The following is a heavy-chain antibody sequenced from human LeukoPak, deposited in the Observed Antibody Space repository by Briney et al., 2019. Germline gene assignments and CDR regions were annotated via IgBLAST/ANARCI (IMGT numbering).Heavy chain of an antibody. CDR2: ISYDGSNK. J-gene: IGHJ4*02. D-gene: IGHD2-21*01. CDR1: GFTFSSYG. CDR3: AKIPSLDYHDY. Sequence: GGSLRLSCAASGFTFSSYGMHWVRQAPGKGLEWVAVISYDGSNKYYADSVKGRFTISRGNSKNTLYLQMNSLRAEDTAVYHCAKIPSLDYHDYWGQGTLVTVSS. V-gene: IGHV3-30*18.